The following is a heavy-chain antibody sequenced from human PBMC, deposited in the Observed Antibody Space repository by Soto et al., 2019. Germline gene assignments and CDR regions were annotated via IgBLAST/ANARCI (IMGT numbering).Heavy chain of an antibody. CDR2: ISDGGERT. Sequence: EVLLLDSGGDSVQPGGSLRLSCVASGFTFSDYVMSWVRQVPGKGLEWVSSISDGGERTDYRDSVRGRFTISRDNARFTLHRQMNSLRVDDTATYFCARDRSTDFGLDVWGQGTTVTVSS. CDR1: GFTFSDYV. V-gene: IGHV3-23*01. D-gene: IGHD3-3*01. CDR3: ARDRSTDFGLDV. J-gene: IGHJ6*02.